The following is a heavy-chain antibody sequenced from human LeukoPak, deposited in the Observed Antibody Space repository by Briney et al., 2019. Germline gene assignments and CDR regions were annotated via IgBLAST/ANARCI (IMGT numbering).Heavy chain of an antibody. V-gene: IGHV4-34*01. CDR1: GGSFSGYY. CDR3: ATFGGGAFDI. CDR2: INHSGST. J-gene: IGHJ3*02. D-gene: IGHD3-10*01. Sequence: PSETLSLTCAVYGGSFSGYYWSWIRQPPGKGLEWIGEINHSGSTNYNPSLKSRVAISVDTSKNQFSLKLSSVTAADTAVYYCATFGGGAFDIWGQGTMVTVSS.